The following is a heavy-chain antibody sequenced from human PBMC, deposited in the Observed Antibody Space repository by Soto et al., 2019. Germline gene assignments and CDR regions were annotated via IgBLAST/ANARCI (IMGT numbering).Heavy chain of an antibody. J-gene: IGHJ4*02. CDR2: INGDGGTI. CDR3: TRGGKYYFDY. CDR1: GLTFSSAW. D-gene: IGHD3-16*01. V-gene: IGHV3-74*01. Sequence: PGGSLRLSCAASGLTFSSAWIHWVRQAPGKGLVWVSRINGDGGTINYADSVKGRFTVSRDNAKNTLYLQMNSLSADDTAVYYCTRGGKYYFDYWGQGTLVTVSS.